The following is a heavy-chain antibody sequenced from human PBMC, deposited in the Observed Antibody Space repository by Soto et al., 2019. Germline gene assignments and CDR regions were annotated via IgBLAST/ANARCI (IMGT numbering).Heavy chain of an antibody. V-gene: IGHV4-30-4*01. D-gene: IGHD3-9*01. CDR3: ATDVKTGYYYGMDV. CDR1: GGSISSGDYY. CDR2: TYYSGST. Sequence: SETLSLTCTVSGGSISSGDYYWSWIRQPPGKGLEWIGYTYYSGSTYYNPSLKSRVTISVDTSKNQFSLKLSSVTAADTAVYYCATDVKTGYYYGMDVWGQGTTVTVSS. J-gene: IGHJ6*02.